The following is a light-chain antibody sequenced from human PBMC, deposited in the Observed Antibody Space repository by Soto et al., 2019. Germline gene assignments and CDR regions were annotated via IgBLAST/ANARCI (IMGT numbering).Light chain of an antibody. Sequence: SVVTRPASVCRSPGQSITISCTGNTSDVGDDNLVSWYQQYPGKVPKLIIYRGSNRPSGVSDRFSGSKSGNTASLAISGLQAEDEADYYCCSYVTGTTHVIFGGETKVTVL. V-gene: IGLV2-23*01. CDR2: RGS. J-gene: IGLJ2*01. CDR1: TSDVGDDNL. CDR3: CSYVTGTTHVI.